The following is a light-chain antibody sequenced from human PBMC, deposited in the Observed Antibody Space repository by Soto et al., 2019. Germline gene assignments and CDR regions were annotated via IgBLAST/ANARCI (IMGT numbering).Light chain of an antibody. V-gene: IGKV1-16*01. CDR3: HQYDSKPHT. CDR1: QDISRY. CDR2: AAS. Sequence: DIQMTQSPSSLSASVGDRVTITCRASQDISRYLAWYQQKPGKVPSLLIYAASSLQSGVPSRFSGGGSGTEFTLTISRLEPEDFAAYYCHQYDSKPHTFGQGTKVDIK. J-gene: IGKJ1*01.